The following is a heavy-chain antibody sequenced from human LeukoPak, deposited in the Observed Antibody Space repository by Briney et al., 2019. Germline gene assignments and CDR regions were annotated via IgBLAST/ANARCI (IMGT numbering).Heavy chain of an antibody. Sequence: ASVKVSCKASGYTFTSYETNWVRQAPGQGLEWMGWINPNSGGTNYAQKFQGRVTMTRDTSISTAYMELSRLRSDDTAVYYCARGKYCSGGSCYSGFDYWGQGTLVTVSS. CDR2: INPNSGGT. CDR1: GYTFTSYE. D-gene: IGHD2-15*01. J-gene: IGHJ4*02. V-gene: IGHV1-2*02. CDR3: ARGKYCSGGSCYSGFDY.